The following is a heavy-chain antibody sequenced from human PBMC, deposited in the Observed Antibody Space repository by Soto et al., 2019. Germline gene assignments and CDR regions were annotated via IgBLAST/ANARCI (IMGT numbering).Heavy chain of an antibody. V-gene: IGHV4-59*08. D-gene: IGHD6-19*01. Sequence: QVQLQESGPGLVTPSETLSLTCTVSGGSISSYYWSWIRQPPGKGLEWSGYISYSGSTNYTPSIRSRVTITVYTSKNQFSLKLSSVTAADTAVYYCARHVQWLVTFDYWGQGTLVTVSS. CDR2: ISYSGST. CDR1: GGSISSYY. J-gene: IGHJ4*02. CDR3: ARHVQWLVTFDY.